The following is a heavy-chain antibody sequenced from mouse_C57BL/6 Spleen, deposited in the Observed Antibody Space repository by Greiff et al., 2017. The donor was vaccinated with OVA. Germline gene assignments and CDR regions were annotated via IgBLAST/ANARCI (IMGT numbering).Heavy chain of an antibody. J-gene: IGHJ4*01. CDR3: TRRSNDGAMDY. D-gene: IGHD2-12*01. V-gene: IGHV6-6*01. CDR1: GFTFSDAW. CDR2: IRNKANNHAT. Sequence: EVKLEESGGGLVQPGGSMKLSCAASGFTFSDAWMDWVRPSPEKGLEWVAEIRNKANNHATYSAESVKGRLTISRDDSKSSVYLQMNSLRAEDTGIYYCTRRSNDGAMDYWGQGTSVTVSS.